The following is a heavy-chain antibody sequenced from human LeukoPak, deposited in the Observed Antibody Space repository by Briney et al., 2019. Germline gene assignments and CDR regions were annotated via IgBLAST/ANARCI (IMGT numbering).Heavy chain of an antibody. CDR3: ARDRVAEAAGVGYYYYGMDV. CDR1: GGSISSYY. Sequence: SETLSLTCTVSGGSISSYYWSWIRQPPGKGLERIGYIYYSGSTNYNPSLKSRVTISVDTSKNQFSLKLSSVTAADTAVYYCARDRVAEAAGVGYYYYGMDVWGQGTTVTVSS. V-gene: IGHV4-59*01. CDR2: IYYSGST. D-gene: IGHD6-19*01. J-gene: IGHJ6*02.